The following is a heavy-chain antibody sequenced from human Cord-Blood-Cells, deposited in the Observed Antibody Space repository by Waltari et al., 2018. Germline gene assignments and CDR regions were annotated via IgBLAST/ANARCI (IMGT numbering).Heavy chain of an antibody. Sequence: QVQLQQWGAGLLKPSETLSLTCAVYGGSFSGYYWSWIRPPPGKGLEWIGEINHSGSTNYNPSLKSRVTISVDTSKNQFSLKLSSVTAADTAVSYCARGSDYDFWSGYYGDYYYGMDVWGQGTTVTVSS. CDR3: ARGSDYDFWSGYYGDYYYGMDV. CDR2: INHSGST. CDR1: GGSFSGYY. V-gene: IGHV4-34*01. D-gene: IGHD3-3*01. J-gene: IGHJ6*02.